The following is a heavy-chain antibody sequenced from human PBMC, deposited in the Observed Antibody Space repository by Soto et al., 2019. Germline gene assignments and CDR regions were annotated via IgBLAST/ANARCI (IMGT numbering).Heavy chain of an antibody. Sequence: QVQLQESGPGLVKPSQTLSLTCSVSGGSINSGGYYWTWIRQHPGKGLEWIGYIYYSGSTYYNPSLRSRVTISIDTSKNQFSLRLSSVTAADTAVYYCARDRNWGTSRGFDYWGQGTLVTVSS. V-gene: IGHV4-30-4*08. CDR1: GGSINSGGYY. CDR2: IYYSGST. D-gene: IGHD7-27*01. J-gene: IGHJ4*02. CDR3: ARDRNWGTSRGFDY.